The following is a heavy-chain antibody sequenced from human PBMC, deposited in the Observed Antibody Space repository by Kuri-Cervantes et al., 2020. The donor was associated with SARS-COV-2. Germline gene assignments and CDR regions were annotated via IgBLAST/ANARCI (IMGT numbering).Heavy chain of an antibody. CDR2: IKQDGSEK. CDR3: ARDTHNWNSLNDY. CDR1: GFTFSSYW. Sequence: GGSLRLSCAASGFTFSSYWMSWVRQAPGKGLEWVANIKQDGSEKHYVDSAKGRFTNSRDNAKNSLYLQMNSLRAEDTAVYYCARDTHNWNSLNDYWGQGTLVTVSS. J-gene: IGHJ4*02. V-gene: IGHV3-7*05. D-gene: IGHD1-7*01.